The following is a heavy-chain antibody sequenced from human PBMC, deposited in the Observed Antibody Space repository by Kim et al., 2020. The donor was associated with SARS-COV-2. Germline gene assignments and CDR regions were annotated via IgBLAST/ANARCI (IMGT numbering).Heavy chain of an antibody. CDR2: INQDGSEK. CDR1: GFIFSSYW. D-gene: IGHD5-12*01. CDR3: ARVTSIVGTNADD. V-gene: IGHV3-7*01. J-gene: IGHJ4*02. Sequence: GGSLRLSCAVSGFIFSSYWMTWVRQAPGKGLEWVANINQDGSEKYYVDSVKGRFTISRDNAKNSLYLQMNSLRAEDTAVYYCARVTSIVGTNADDWGQGTLVTASA.